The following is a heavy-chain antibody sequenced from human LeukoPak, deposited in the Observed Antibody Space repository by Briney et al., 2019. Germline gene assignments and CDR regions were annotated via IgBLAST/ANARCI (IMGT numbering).Heavy chain of an antibody. J-gene: IGHJ6*04. D-gene: IGHD3-16*01. CDR2: IIPIFGTA. V-gene: IGHV1-69*13. Sequence: EASVKVSCKASGGTFSSYAISWVRQAPGQGLEWMGGIIPIFGTANYAQKFQGRVTITADESTSTAYMELSSLRSEDTAVYYCAVALGYYYGMDVRGKGTTVTVSS. CDR1: GGTFSSYA. CDR3: AVALGYYYGMDV.